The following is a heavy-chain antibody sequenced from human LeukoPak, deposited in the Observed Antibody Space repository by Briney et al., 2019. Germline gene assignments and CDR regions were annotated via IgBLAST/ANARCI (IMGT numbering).Heavy chain of an antibody. D-gene: IGHD3-16*02. V-gene: IGHV1-18*01. CDR1: GYTFTSYG. CDR3: SRAYVCGSYLDY. CDR2: ISAYNGNT. J-gene: IGHJ4*02. Sequence: ASVKVSCKASGYTFTSYGISWVRQAPGQGLEWMGWISAYNGNTNYAQKLRGRVTMTTDTSTSTAYMELRSLKSDGTAVYDCSRAYVCGSYLDYWGQGTLVTVSS.